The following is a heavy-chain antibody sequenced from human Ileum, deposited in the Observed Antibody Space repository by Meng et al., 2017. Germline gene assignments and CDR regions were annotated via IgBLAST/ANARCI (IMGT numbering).Heavy chain of an antibody. CDR1: GDSISSRDW. J-gene: IGHJ4*02. D-gene: IGHD2-21*01. Sequence: QGQLEDAGPGLVTPSGTLPLTGAFSGDSISSRDWWSWVRQPPGKGLEWIGEISQESGRTNYNPSLKSRVTISLDKSKNQFSLNLNSVTAADTAVYYCVRNEGYSLGDWGQGTLVTVSS. CDR3: VRNEGYSLGD. V-gene: IGHV4-4*02. CDR2: ISQESGRT.